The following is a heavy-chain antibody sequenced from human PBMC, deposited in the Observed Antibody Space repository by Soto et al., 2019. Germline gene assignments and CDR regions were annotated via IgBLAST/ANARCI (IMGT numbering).Heavy chain of an antibody. V-gene: IGHV4-34*01. CDR1: GGSFSGYD. Sequence: SETLSLTCAVYGGSFSGYDWTWIRQPPGTGLEWIGEINHSGSSNYNPSLKSRVTISVDTSKNQFSLKLTSVTAADTAVYYCARGVTMVRGVIHTPYFDYWGQGTLVTVSS. J-gene: IGHJ4*02. CDR3: ARGVTMVRGVIHTPYFDY. D-gene: IGHD3-10*01. CDR2: INHSGSS.